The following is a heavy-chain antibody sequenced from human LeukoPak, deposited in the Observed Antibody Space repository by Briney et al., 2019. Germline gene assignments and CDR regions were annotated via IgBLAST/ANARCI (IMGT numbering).Heavy chain of an antibody. CDR3: ARAGYNTNWPLRWFDP. J-gene: IGHJ5*02. V-gene: IGHV1-69*01. D-gene: IGHD6-13*01. Sequence: SVKVSCKASGGTFSSYGINWVRQAPGQGLEWMGGIIPIFGTANYAQRFQGRVTITADESTSTAYMELSSLRSEDTAVYYCARAGYNTNWPLRWFDPWGQGTLVTVSS. CDR2: IIPIFGTA. CDR1: GGTFSSYG.